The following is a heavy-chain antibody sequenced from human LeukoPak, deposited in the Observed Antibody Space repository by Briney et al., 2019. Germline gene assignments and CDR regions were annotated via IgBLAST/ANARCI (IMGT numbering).Heavy chain of an antibody. CDR3: ARHIHCSGGTCSDY. CDR2: IYYSGST. Sequence: PSETLSLTCTVSGASIRSSSYYWGWIRQPPGKGLEWIGCIYYSGSTYYNASLKSRGSISVDTSKNQFSLKLNSVTAADTAVYYCARHIHCSGGTCSDYWGQGTLVTVSS. J-gene: IGHJ4*02. V-gene: IGHV4-39*01. CDR1: GASIRSSSYY. D-gene: IGHD2-15*01.